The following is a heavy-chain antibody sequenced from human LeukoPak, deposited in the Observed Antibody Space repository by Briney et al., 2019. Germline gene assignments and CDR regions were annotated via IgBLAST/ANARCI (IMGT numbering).Heavy chain of an antibody. CDR3: ASTTVAAAPAYFDY. J-gene: IGHJ4*02. CDR2: IYYTGST. Sequence: SETLSLTCTVSGGSISSSNYYWGWIRQPPGKGLEWIGSIYYTGSTYYNPSLKSRVTISVDTSKSQFSLKLSSVTAADTAVYYCASTTVAAAPAYFDYWGQGTLVTVSS. CDR1: GGSISSSNYY. D-gene: IGHD6-19*01. V-gene: IGHV4-39*01.